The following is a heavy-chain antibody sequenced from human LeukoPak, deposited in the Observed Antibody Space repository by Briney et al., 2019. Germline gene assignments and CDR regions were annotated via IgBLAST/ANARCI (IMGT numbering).Heavy chain of an antibody. CDR2: IHSGGST. CDR1: GFTFSNYA. Sequence: GGSLRLSCAASGFTFSNYAMHWVRQAPGKGLEWVAVIHSGGSTYYADSVKGRFTISRDNSKNTLYLQMNSLRAEDTAVYYCARWAAAVDYWGQGTLVTVSS. V-gene: IGHV3-66*01. D-gene: IGHD6-13*01. CDR3: ARWAAAVDY. J-gene: IGHJ4*02.